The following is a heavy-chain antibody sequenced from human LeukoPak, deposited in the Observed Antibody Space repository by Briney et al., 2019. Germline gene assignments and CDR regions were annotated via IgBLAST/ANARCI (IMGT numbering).Heavy chain of an antibody. D-gene: IGHD3-22*01. CDR2: INPNSGGT. J-gene: IGHJ4*02. CDR1: GYTFTGYY. V-gene: IGHV1-2*02. Sequence: GASVKVSCKASGYTFTGYYMHWVRQAPGQGLEWMGWINPNSGGTNYAQKFQGRVTMTRDTSTSTAYMELSRLRSDDTAVYYCARGSQYYYDSSGYLDDYWGQGTLVTVSS. CDR3: ARGSQYYYDSSGYLDDY.